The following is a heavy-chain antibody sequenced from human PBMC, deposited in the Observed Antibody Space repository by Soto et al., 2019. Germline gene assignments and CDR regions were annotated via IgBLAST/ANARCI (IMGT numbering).Heavy chain of an antibody. Sequence: SETLSLTCAVYGGSFSGYYWSWIRQPPGKGLEWIGEINHSGSTNYNPSLKSRVTISVDTSKNQFSLKLSSVTAADTAVYYCARGPRQSGSYSQERDPHRKDHWFDPWGQGTLVTVSS. CDR3: ARGPRQSGSYSQERDPHRKDHWFDP. V-gene: IGHV4-34*01. D-gene: IGHD1-26*01. CDR2: INHSGST. CDR1: GGSFSGYY. J-gene: IGHJ5*02.